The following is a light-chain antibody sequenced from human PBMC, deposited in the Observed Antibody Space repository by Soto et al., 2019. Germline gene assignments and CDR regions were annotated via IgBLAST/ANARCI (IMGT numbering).Light chain of an antibody. CDR1: ETVTGK. CDR3: QQYNYWPYT. J-gene: IGKJ2*01. CDR2: AAS. V-gene: IGKV3-15*01. Sequence: EIVLTQSPGTLSLSPGDRATLSCRASETVTGKYLAWYQQKAGQAPRLLLYAASTRATAIPARFSGSGSGAEFTLTIDSLQSEDFAVYFCQQYNYWPYTFGRGTKLEIK.